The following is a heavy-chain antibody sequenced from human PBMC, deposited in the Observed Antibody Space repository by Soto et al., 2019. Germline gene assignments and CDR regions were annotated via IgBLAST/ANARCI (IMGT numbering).Heavy chain of an antibody. V-gene: IGHV5-51*01. Sequence: GESLKIYCKGSGYSFTSYWIGWVRQMPGKGLEWMGIIYPGDSDNRYSPSFQGQVTISADKSISTAYLQWSSLKASDTAMYYCARLPYSYGYYYYGIDVWGQGTTVTVSS. CDR2: IYPGDSDN. CDR1: GYSFTSYW. J-gene: IGHJ6*02. CDR3: ARLPYSYGYYYYGIDV. D-gene: IGHD5-18*01.